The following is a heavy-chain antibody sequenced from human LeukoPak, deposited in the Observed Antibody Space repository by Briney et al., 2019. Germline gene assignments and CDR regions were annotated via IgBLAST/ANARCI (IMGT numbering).Heavy chain of an antibody. J-gene: IGHJ6*02. CDR3: ARDAGLRFLEWLKFAPAGDYYGMDV. CDR2: INSDGSST. V-gene: IGHV3-74*01. CDR1: GFTFSSYW. Sequence: GGSLRLSCAASGFTFSSYWMHWVRQAPGKGLVWVSRINSDGSSTGYADSVKGRFTISRDNAKNTLYLQMNSLRAEDTAVYYCARDAGLRFLEWLKFAPAGDYYGMDVWGQGTTVTVSS. D-gene: IGHD3-3*01.